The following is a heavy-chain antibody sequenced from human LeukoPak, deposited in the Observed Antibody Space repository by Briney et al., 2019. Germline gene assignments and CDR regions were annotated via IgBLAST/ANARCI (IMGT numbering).Heavy chain of an antibody. V-gene: IGHV3-21*01. CDR2: ISSSSTYI. CDR3: AELGITMIGGV. CDR1: GFTFDSFS. J-gene: IGHJ6*04. Sequence: PGGSLRLSCAASGFTFDSFSINWVRQAPGKGLEWVASISSSSTYIYYGGSVKGRFTISRDNAKNSLYLQMNSLRAEDTAVYYCAELGITMIGGVWGKGTTVTISS. D-gene: IGHD3-10*02.